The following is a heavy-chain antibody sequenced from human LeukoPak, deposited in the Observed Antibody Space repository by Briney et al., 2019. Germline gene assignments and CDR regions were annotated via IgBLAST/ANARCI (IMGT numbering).Heavy chain of an antibody. CDR3: ARRSLFVVVPADHYNFDP. V-gene: IGHV4-34*01. D-gene: IGHD2-2*01. J-gene: IGHJ5*02. CDR1: GGSFSGYY. CDR2: INHSGST. Sequence: SETLSLTCAVYGGSFSGYYWSWIRQPPGKGLEWIGEINHSGSTNYNPSLKSRVTISVDTSKNQFSLKLSSVTAADTAVYYCARRSLFVVVPADHYNFDPWGQGTLVTVSS.